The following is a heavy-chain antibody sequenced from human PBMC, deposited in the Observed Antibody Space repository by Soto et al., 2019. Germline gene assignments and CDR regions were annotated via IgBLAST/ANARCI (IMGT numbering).Heavy chain of an antibody. Sequence: SLGLSCAASGFTFSSYDLHWGRQATGKGLEWVSAIGTAGDTYYPGSVKGRFTISRENAKNSLYLQMNSLRAGDTAVYYCARGPPAAGNWYMDVWGKGTTVTVSS. V-gene: IGHV3-13*01. J-gene: IGHJ6*03. CDR2: IGTAGDT. CDR1: GFTFSSYD. D-gene: IGHD6-13*01. CDR3: ARGPPAAGNWYMDV.